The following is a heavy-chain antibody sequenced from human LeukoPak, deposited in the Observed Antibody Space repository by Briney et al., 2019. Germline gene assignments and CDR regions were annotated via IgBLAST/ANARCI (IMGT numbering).Heavy chain of an antibody. CDR2: INHSGST. CDR1: GGSFSGYY. Sequence: PSETLSLTCAVYGGSFSGYYWSWIRRPPGKGLEWIGEINHSGSTNYNPSLKSRVTISVDTSKNQFSLKLSSVTAADTAVYYCARERGAVADWGQGTLVTVSS. J-gene: IGHJ4*02. CDR3: ARERGAVAD. D-gene: IGHD6-19*01. V-gene: IGHV4-34*01.